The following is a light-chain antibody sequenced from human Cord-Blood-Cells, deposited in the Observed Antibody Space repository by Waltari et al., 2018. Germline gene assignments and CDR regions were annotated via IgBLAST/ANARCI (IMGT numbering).Light chain of an antibody. CDR1: QSISSW. Sequence: DIQMTQSPSTLSASVGDRVTITCRASQSISSWLAWYQQKPGKAPKLLIYKASSLESGVPSRFSGSGSGTKFTLTISSLQPDDFATYYCQQYRTFGQGTKVEIK. J-gene: IGKJ1*01. CDR3: QQYRT. V-gene: IGKV1-5*03. CDR2: KAS.